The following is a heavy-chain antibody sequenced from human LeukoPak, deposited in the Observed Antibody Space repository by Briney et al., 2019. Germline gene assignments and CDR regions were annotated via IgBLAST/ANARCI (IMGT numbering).Heavy chain of an antibody. J-gene: IGHJ3*02. CDR3: ARDRHKTRFLEWLGKPRAFDI. D-gene: IGHD3-3*01. Sequence: SETLSLTCAVSGGSISSGGYSWSWIRQPPGKGLEWIGYIYHSGSTYYNPSLKSRVTISVDTSKNQFSLKLSSVTAADTAVYYCARDRHKTRFLEWLGKPRAFDIWGQGTMVTVSS. V-gene: IGHV4-30-2*01. CDR2: IYHSGST. CDR1: GGSISSGGYS.